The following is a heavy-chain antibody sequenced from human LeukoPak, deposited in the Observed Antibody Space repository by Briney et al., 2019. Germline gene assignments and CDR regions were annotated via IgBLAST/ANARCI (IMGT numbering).Heavy chain of an antibody. CDR1: GATMITSAFY. D-gene: IGHD1-26*01. J-gene: IGHJ5*02. CDR3: ARGRQWEYPIDP. CDR2: VHVSGGT. Sequence: SETLSLTCTVSGATMITSAFYWGWIRESPGKGLEWIGNVHVSGGTYYNPSHKGRVTMSVDTSKNQFSLKLSSVTAADTAVYYCARGRQWEYPIDPWGQGTLVTVSS. V-gene: IGHV4-39*07.